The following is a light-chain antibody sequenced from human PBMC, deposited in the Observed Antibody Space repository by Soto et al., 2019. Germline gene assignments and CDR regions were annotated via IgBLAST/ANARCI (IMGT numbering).Light chain of an antibody. CDR2: DVS. CDR3: KPFNSYPIT. CDR1: QDIRGA. J-gene: IGKJ5*01. V-gene: IGKV1-13*02. Sequence: AIQVTQSPSSLSASVGDRVTITCRASQDIRGALAWYQQKPGKAPKLLIYDVSTLESGVPSRFSGSGSGTEFTLTISSLPPEDFGTYYCKPFNSYPITIGHATRL.